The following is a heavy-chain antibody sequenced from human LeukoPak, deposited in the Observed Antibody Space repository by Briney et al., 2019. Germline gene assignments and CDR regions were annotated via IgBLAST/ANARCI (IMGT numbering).Heavy chain of an antibody. D-gene: IGHD3-9*01. Sequence: PSETLSLTCTVSGGSISSYYWSWIRQPPGKGLEWIGEINHSGSTNYNPSLKSRVTISVDTSKNQFSLKLGSVTAADTAVYYCARGLTGYDILTGYYPLDAFDIWGQGTMVTVSS. CDR3: ARGLTGYDILTGYYPLDAFDI. CDR1: GGSISSYY. J-gene: IGHJ3*02. CDR2: INHSGST. V-gene: IGHV4-34*01.